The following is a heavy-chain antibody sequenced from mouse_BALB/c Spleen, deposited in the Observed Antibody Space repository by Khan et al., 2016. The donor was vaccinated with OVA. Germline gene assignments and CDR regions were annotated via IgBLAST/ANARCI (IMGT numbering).Heavy chain of an antibody. V-gene: IGHV1S45*01. CDR2: INPYNDYT. D-gene: IGHD2-4*01. J-gene: IGHJ3*01. CDR1: GYTFTNHH. CDR3: SRAWGLRRTAWFSY. Sequence: VQLQQSGAELVRPGASVKISCKAFGYTFTNHHINWVKQRPGQGLDWIGYINPYNDYTNYNQKFKGKATLTVDKSSSTAYMELSSLTSEDSAVXYCSRAWGLRRTAWFSYWGQGTLVTVSA.